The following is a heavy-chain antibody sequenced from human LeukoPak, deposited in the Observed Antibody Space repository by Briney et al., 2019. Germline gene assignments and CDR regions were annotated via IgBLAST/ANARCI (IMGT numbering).Heavy chain of an antibody. D-gene: IGHD3-22*01. J-gene: IGHJ4*02. V-gene: IGHV1-2*02. CDR3: ARDRNYYDSSGYPDY. CDR1: GYTFTGYY. Sequence: GASVKVSCKASGYTFTGYYMHWVRQAPGQGLEWMGWINPNSGGTNYAQKFQGRVTMTRDTSISTAYMELSRLRSDDTAVYYCARDRNYYDSSGYPDYWGQGTLAIVSS. CDR2: INPNSGGT.